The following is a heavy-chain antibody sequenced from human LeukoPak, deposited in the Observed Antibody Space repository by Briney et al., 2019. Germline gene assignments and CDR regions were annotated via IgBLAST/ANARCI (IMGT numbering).Heavy chain of an antibody. V-gene: IGHV3-23*01. Sequence: GGSLRLSCAASGFTFSSYAMSWVRQAPGKGLEWVSAISGSGGSTYYADSVKGRFTISRDNSKNTLYLQMNSLRAEDTAVYYCAKAIGPYYYGSGSYDYWGQGTLVTVSS. D-gene: IGHD3-10*01. J-gene: IGHJ4*02. CDR3: AKAIGPYYYGSGSYDY. CDR2: ISGSGGST. CDR1: GFTFSSYA.